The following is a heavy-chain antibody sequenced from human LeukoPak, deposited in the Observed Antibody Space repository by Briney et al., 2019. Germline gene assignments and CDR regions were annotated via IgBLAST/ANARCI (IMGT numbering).Heavy chain of an antibody. V-gene: IGHV5-51*01. CDR3: ARLREKSIAARVSGFDP. Sequence: GESLKISCKGSGYSFTSYWIGWVRQMPGKGLEWMGIIYPGDSDTRYSPSFQGQVTISADKSISTAYLQWSSLKASDTAMYYCARLREKSIAARVSGFDPWGQGTLVTVSS. CDR2: IYPGDSDT. D-gene: IGHD6-6*01. J-gene: IGHJ5*02. CDR1: GYSFTSYW.